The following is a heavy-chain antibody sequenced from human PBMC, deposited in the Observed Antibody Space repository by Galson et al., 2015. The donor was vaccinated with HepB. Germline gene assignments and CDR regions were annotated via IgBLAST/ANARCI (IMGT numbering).Heavy chain of an antibody. D-gene: IGHD2-21*02. J-gene: IGHJ6*02. V-gene: IGHV3-30*03. Sequence: SLRLSCAASGFTFSTYGMHWVRQAPGKGLEWVAVISYDGSDKYFADSVKGRFTISRDNSKNTLYLQVNSLRAEDTAVYYCATVVTATHYYYYGMDVWGQGTTVTVSS. CDR2: ISYDGSDK. CDR3: ATVVTATHYYYYGMDV. CDR1: GFTFSTYG.